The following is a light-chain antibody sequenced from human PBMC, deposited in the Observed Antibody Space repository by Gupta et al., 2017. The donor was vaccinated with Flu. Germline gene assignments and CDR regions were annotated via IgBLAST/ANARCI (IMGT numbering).Light chain of an antibody. CDR3: MQGLQTPYS. J-gene: IGKJ2*03. V-gene: IGKV2-28*01. CDR1: QSLLHNNGYQY. Sequence: DIVMTQSPLSLSVTPGEPASISCRSSQSLLHNNGYQYIDWYVRKPGQSPQLLIYLGSNRASGVPDRFSGSISGTAFTLTITRGEAEDVGVYYCMQGLQTPYSFGQGTNLEI. CDR2: LGS.